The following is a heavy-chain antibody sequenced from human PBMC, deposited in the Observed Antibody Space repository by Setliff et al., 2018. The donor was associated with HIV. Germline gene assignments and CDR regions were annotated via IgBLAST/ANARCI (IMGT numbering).Heavy chain of an antibody. CDR1: GGTFSSYA. D-gene: IGHD6-19*01. CDR2: IIPVFGTA. J-gene: IGHJ5*02. V-gene: IGHV1-69*13. Sequence: GASVKVSCKASGGTFSSYAISWVRQAPGQGLEWMGGIIPVFGTANYAQKFQGRATITADESTSTAYMELSSLRSEDTAVYYCARDPIAVAGTYPADNWFDPWGQGTLVTVSS. CDR3: ARDPIAVAGTYPADNWFDP.